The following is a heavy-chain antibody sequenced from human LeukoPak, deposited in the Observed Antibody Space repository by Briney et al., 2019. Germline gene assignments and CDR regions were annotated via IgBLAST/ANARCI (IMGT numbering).Heavy chain of an antibody. Sequence: GGSLRLSCAASGFSFSSYAMHWVRQAPGKGLEWVAVISYDGSNKYYADSVKGRFTISRDNSKNTLYLQMNSLRAEDTAVYYCARAGSRANNWFDPWGQGTLVTVSS. V-gene: IGHV3-30-3*01. J-gene: IGHJ5*02. CDR3: ARAGSRANNWFDP. CDR2: ISYDGSNK. CDR1: GFSFSSYA.